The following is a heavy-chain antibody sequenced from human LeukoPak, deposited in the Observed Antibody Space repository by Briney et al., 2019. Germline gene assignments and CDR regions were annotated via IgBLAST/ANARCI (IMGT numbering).Heavy chain of an antibody. V-gene: IGHV3-23*01. CDR1: GFTFSSYA. CDR3: AKGTGSGWYDAFDF. J-gene: IGHJ3*01. Sequence: GGSLRLSCAASGFTFSSYAMSWVRQAPGKGLEWVSSISGSGDSTYYADSVKGRFTISRDNCKNTLYLQMNSLRADDTAVYYCAKGTGSGWYDAFDFWGQGTMVTISS. CDR2: ISGSGDST. D-gene: IGHD6-19*01.